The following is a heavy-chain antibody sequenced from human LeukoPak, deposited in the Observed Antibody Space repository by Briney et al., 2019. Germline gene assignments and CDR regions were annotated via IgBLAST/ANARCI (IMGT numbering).Heavy chain of an antibody. D-gene: IGHD3/OR15-3a*01. V-gene: IGHV1-69*11. J-gene: IGHJ3*01. CDR3: ATGTSYRDSFDV. CDR1: GGTFSTYP. CDR2: IIPILSQS. Sequence: SVKVSCKASGGTFSTYPINWVRQAPGQGLEWMGRIIPILSQSNYAQKFQGTVSITADEFTDTAYMELSSLRSEDTAVYYCATGTSYRDSFDVWGQGIMVTVSS.